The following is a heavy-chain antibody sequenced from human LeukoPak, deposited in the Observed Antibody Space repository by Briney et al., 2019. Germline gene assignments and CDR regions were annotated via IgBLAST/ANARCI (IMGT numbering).Heavy chain of an antibody. CDR1: GYTFTSYY. CDR2: INPSGGST. J-gene: IGHJ6*03. CDR3: ASGNYYYYYMDV. V-gene: IGHV1-46*01. Sequence: GASVKVSCKASGYTFTSYYMHWVRQAPGQGLEWMGIINPSGGSTSYAQKFQGRVTMTRDMSTSTVYMDLSRLRSDDTAVYYCASGNYYYYYMDVWGKGTTVTVSS.